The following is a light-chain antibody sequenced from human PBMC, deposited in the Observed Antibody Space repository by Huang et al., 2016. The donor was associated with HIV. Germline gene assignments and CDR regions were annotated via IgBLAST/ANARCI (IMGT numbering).Light chain of an antibody. CDR2: GAS. J-gene: IGKJ1*01. CDR3: QQYNAWPSTWT. CDR1: QGITGN. Sequence: EIVLTQSPGTLSLSPGETATLSCRASQGITGNLAWYQQRLGQPPRLLIYGASTRAPKSPGRFSGSGSGTDFTLTITSLRSEDSAVYYCQQYNAWPSTWTFGQGTRMEIK. V-gene: IGKV3-15*01.